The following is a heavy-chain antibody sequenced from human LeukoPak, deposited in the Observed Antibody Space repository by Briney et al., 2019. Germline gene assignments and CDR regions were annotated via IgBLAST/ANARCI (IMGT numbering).Heavy chain of an antibody. V-gene: IGHV3-30*04. D-gene: IGHD3-9*01. Sequence: GRSLRLSCAASGFTFSSYAMHWVRQAPGKGLEWVAVISYDGSNKYYADSVKGRFTISRDNSKNTLYLQMNSLRAADTAVYNCARGPWYYDILRDAFDMWGQGRMLTVSS. CDR2: ISYDGSNK. J-gene: IGHJ3*02. CDR3: ARGPWYYDILRDAFDM. CDR1: GFTFSSYA.